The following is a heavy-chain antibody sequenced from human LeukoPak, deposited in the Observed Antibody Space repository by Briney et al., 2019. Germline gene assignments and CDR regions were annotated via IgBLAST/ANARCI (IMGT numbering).Heavy chain of an antibody. J-gene: IGHJ4*02. CDR1: GFIFSNYW. CDR3: AREDNSNYEY. Sequence: GGSLRLSCAASGFIFSNYWMSWVRQAPGKGLEWVASIKQDGTETHYVDSVKGRFTISKDNAKNSLYLQLDSLRAEDTAVYYCAREDNSNYEYWGQGTLVTVSS. CDR2: IKQDGTET. D-gene: IGHD4-11*01. V-gene: IGHV3-7*03.